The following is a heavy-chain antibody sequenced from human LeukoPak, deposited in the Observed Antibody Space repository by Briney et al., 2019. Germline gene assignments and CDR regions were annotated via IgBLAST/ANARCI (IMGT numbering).Heavy chain of an antibody. V-gene: IGHV3-7*01. Sequence: GGSLRLSCAASGFTFSSYWMSWVRQAPGKGLEWVANIKQDGSEKYYADSVKGRFTISRDNSKNTLYLQMNSLRAEDTAMYYCAKGGGSAYDGYNYWGQGTLVTVSS. D-gene: IGHD5-12*01. CDR2: IKQDGSEK. CDR3: AKGGGSAYDGYNY. J-gene: IGHJ4*02. CDR1: GFTFSSYW.